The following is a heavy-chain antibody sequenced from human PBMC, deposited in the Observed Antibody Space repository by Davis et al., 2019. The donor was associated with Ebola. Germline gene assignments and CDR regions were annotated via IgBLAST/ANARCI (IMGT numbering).Heavy chain of an antibody. Sequence: PSETLSLTCTVSGGSISSYYWSWIRQPPGKGLEWIGYIYYSGSTNYNPSLKSRVTISVDTSKNQFSLKLSSVTAADTAVYYCARDRYYDILTGYPNHYYGMDVWGQGTTVTVSS. V-gene: IGHV4-59*01. D-gene: IGHD3-9*01. CDR2: IYYSGST. J-gene: IGHJ6*02. CDR3: ARDRYYDILTGYPNHYYGMDV. CDR1: GGSISSYY.